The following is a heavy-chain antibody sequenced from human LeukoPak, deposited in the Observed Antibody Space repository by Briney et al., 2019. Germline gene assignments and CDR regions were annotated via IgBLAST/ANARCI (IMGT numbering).Heavy chain of an antibody. CDR2: IYYSGST. J-gene: IGHJ3*02. D-gene: IGHD3-22*01. CDR3: ARGPYSYDSSGAFDI. V-gene: IGHV4-61*01. CDR1: GGSISSGSYY. Sequence: SETLSLTCTVSGGSISSGSYYWSWIRQPPGKGLEWIGYIYYSGSTNYNPSLKSRVTISVDTSKNQFSLKLSSVTAADTAVYFCARGPYSYDSSGAFDIWGQGTMVTVSS.